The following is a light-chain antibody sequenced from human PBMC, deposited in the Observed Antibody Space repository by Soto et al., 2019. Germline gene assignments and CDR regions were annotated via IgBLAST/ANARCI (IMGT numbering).Light chain of an antibody. Sequence: ESVLTQSPGTRSFSGGEIATLSCGASQSVSNNLAWYQQKPGQTPRLLLYSASTRATGIPARFRGSGSRTEFTLTISSLQSEDFAVYYCKQYHDWRPFTFGQGTRLE. CDR3: KQYHDWRPFT. CDR2: SAS. J-gene: IGKJ5*01. V-gene: IGKV3-15*01. CDR1: QSVSNN.